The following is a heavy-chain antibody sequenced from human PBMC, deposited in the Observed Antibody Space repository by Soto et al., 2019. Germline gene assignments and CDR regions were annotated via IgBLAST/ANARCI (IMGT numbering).Heavy chain of an antibody. D-gene: IGHD2-2*01. V-gene: IGHV4-31*03. CDR3: ARIVVPDYYYYYMDV. J-gene: IGHJ6*03. Sequence: SETLFLTCTVSGGSISSGGYYWSWIRQHPGKGLEWIGYIYYSGSTYYNPSLKSRVTISVDTSKNQFSLKLSSVTAADTAVYYCARIVVPDYYYYYMDVWGKGTTVTVSS. CDR2: IYYSGST. CDR1: GGSISSGGYY.